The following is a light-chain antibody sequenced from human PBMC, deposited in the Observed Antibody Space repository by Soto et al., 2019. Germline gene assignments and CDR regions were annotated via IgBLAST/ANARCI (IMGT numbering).Light chain of an antibody. CDR3: SSYAGSNNLGV. V-gene: IGLV2-8*01. Sequence: QSALTQPPSASGSPGQSVTISCTGTISDVGGYNYVSWYQQHPGRAPKLMIYEVSQRPSGVPDRFSGSKSGNTASLTVSGLQAEDEADYYCSSYAGSNNLGVFGTGTKATVL. CDR2: EVS. CDR1: ISDVGGYNY. J-gene: IGLJ1*01.